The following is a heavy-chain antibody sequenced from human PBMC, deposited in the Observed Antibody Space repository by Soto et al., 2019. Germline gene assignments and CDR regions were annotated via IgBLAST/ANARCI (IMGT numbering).Heavy chain of an antibody. D-gene: IGHD2-2*02. CDR2: IIPIFNST. V-gene: IGHV1-69*06. J-gene: IGHJ4*02. CDR1: GSRFSNYV. Sequence: QVQLVQSGAEVKTPGSSLKVSCTVSGSRFSNYVISWVRQAPGHGLEWLGRIIPIFNSTQYAQKFQGRVTITADKSTNPASLELSSLRSYDTAVYYCAREGRGKKAGYNGLVSLGYWGQGTLVTVSS. CDR3: AREGRGKKAGYNGLVSLGY.